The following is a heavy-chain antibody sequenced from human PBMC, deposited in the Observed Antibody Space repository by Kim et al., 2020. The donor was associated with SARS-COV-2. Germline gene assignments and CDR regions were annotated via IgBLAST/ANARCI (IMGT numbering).Heavy chain of an antibody. Sequence: SETLSLTCTVSGGSISSYYWSWIRQPAGKGLEWIGRIYTSGSTNYNPSLKSRVTMSVDTSKNQFSLKLSSVTAADTAVYYCARVSSGWSFSAYYFDYWGQGTLVTVSS. J-gene: IGHJ4*02. V-gene: IGHV4-4*07. CDR1: GGSISSYY. D-gene: IGHD6-19*01. CDR3: ARVSSGWSFSAYYFDY. CDR2: IYTSGST.